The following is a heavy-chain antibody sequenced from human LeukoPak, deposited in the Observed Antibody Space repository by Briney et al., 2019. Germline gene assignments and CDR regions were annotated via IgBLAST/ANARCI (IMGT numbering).Heavy chain of an antibody. CDR3: ARSIAVAGTIDY. D-gene: IGHD6-19*01. J-gene: IGHJ4*02. CDR2: INHSGST. CDR1: GGSFSGYY. V-gene: IGHV4-34*01. Sequence: SETLSLICAVYGGSFSGYYWSWIRQPPGKGLEWIGEINHSGSTNYNPSLKSRVTISVDTSKNQFSLKLSSVTAADTAVYYCARSIAVAGTIDYWGQGTLVTVSS.